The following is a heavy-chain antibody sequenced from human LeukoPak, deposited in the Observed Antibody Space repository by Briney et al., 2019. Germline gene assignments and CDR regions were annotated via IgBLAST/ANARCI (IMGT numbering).Heavy chain of an antibody. CDR1: GYSFTKYW. Sequence: GESLKISCKGSGYSFTKYWLALVRQMPGKGLEWMGIIHPGDSETTYSPSFQGQVTFSADKSISTTNLQWSSLKASDTAMYYCARGGGYCSSSSCYDFDHWGQGTLVTVPS. J-gene: IGHJ4*02. CDR3: ARGGGYCSSSSCYDFDH. CDR2: IHPGDSET. V-gene: IGHV5-51*01. D-gene: IGHD2-2*01.